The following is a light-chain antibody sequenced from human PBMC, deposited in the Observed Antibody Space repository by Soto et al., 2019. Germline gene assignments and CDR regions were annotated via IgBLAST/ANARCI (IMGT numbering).Light chain of an antibody. CDR1: SSDVGGYNY. Sequence: QSALTQPRSVSGSPGQSVTISCTGTSSDVGGYNYVSWYQQHPGKAPKLMIYDGSKRPSGVPDRFSGSKSGNTASLTISGLQAEDEADYYCCSYAGSFYVFGTGTKLTVL. V-gene: IGLV2-11*01. CDR3: CSYAGSFYV. CDR2: DGS. J-gene: IGLJ1*01.